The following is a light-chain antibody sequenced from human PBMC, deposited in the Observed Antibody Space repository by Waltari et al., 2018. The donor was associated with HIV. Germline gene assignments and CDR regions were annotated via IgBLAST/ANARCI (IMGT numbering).Light chain of an antibody. Sequence: QSVLTHPPSASGTPGQRVTIPCSGSSFNIGSNYAYWYQQVPGTYPQLLISQQKQRPSGVADRFSGSKSGTSASLAISGLRSEDEADYYCAAWDDSLSVWVFGGGTKMTVL. V-gene: IGLV1-47*01. CDR2: QQK. CDR3: AAWDDSLSVWV. CDR1: SFNIGSNY. J-gene: IGLJ3*02.